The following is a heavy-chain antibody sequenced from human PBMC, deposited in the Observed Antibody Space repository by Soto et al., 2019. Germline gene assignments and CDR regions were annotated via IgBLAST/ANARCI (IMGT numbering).Heavy chain of an antibody. J-gene: IGHJ6*02. D-gene: IGHD2-2*01. CDR1: GFTFSSYS. V-gene: IGHV3-21*03. Sequence: GGSLRLSCAASGFTFSSYSMNWVRQAPGKGLEWVSSISSSSSYIYYADSVKGRFTISRDNAKNSLYLQMNSLRAEDTAVYYCARTQLPDTYYYYYGMDVWGQGTTVTSP. CDR3: ARTQLPDTYYYYYGMDV. CDR2: ISSSSSYI.